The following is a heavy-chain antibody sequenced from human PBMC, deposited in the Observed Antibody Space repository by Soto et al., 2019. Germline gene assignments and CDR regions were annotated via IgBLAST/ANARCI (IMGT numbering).Heavy chain of an antibody. V-gene: IGHV1-2*04. CDR3: ARDAIYYDSSGSLDY. J-gene: IGHJ4*02. D-gene: IGHD3-22*01. CDR1: GYTFTGYY. CDR2: INPNSGGT. Sequence: WASVKVSCKASGYTFTGYYMHWVRQAPGQGLEWMGWINPNSGGTNYAQKFQGWVTMTRDTSISTAYMELSRLRSDDTAVYYCARDAIYYDSSGSLDYWGQGTLVTVSS.